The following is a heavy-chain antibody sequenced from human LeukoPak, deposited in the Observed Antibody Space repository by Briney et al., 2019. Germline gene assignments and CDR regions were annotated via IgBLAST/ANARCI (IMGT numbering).Heavy chain of an antibody. CDR1: GFTFRSYA. D-gene: IGHD2-2*01. V-gene: IGHV3-23*01. J-gene: IGHJ4*02. CDR3: AKVGVRGCSSSTCFIY. CDR2: IGGSGDTT. Sequence: GGSLRLSCAASGFTFRSYAMSWVRRAPGKGLDWVSAIGGSGDTTYYADSVKGRFTISRDNSKNTLSLQMNRLRPDDTAVYYCAKVGVRGCSSSTCFIYWGQGTLVTVSS.